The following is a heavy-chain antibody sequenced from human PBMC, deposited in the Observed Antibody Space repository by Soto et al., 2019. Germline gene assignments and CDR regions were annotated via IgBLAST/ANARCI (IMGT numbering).Heavy chain of an antibody. CDR1: GFSLTNYV. CDR3: AKGRLLPYWYFDL. D-gene: IGHD3-22*01. J-gene: IGHJ2*01. V-gene: IGHV3-48*01. CDR2: IGGSSSTI. Sequence: GGSLKLSCAASGFSLTNYVMNWVRQAPGKGLEWISSIGGSSSTIFHADSVKGRFTISRDSAKNSLYLQMNSLRAEDTAVYYCAKGRLLPYWYFDLWGRGTLVTVSS.